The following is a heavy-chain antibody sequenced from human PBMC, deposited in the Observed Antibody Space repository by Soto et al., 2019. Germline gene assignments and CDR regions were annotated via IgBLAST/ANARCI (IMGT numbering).Heavy chain of an antibody. V-gene: IGHV1-18*04. Sequence: ASVKVSCKASGYTFTSYGISWVRQAPGQGLEWMGWISAYNGNTNYAQKLQGRVTMTTDTSTSTAYMELRSLRSDDTAVYYCARRPSFIASAGKDNWFDPWGQVSLVTVSS. CDR3: ARRPSFIASAGKDNWFDP. CDR1: GYTFTSYG. J-gene: IGHJ5*02. D-gene: IGHD6-13*01. CDR2: ISAYNGNT.